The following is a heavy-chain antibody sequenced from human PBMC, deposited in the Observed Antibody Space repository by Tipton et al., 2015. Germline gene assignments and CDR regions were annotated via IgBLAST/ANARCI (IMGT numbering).Heavy chain of an antibody. D-gene: IGHD4-17*01. J-gene: IGHJ6*02. CDR3: ARPSVTTNYYGMDV. CDR2: ISSSSSHI. Sequence: GSLRLSCAASGFTFSNYWMSWVRQAPGKGLEWVSAISSSSSHIYYADSVKGRFTISRDNAKNSLYLQMNSLRAEDTAVYYCARPSVTTNYYGMDVWGQGTTVTVSS. CDR1: GFTFSNYW. V-gene: IGHV3-21*01.